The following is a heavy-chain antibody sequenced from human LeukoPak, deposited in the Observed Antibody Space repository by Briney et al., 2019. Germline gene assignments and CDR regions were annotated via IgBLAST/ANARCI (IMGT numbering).Heavy chain of an antibody. D-gene: IGHD3-22*01. CDR3: ARVFDSSGYSKTPYYGMDV. CDR1: GYTFTGYY. J-gene: IGHJ6*02. Sequence: GASVKVSFKASGYTFTGYYMHWVRPAPGQGLEWMGWINPNSGGTNYAQKFQGRVTMTRDTSISTAYMELSRLRSDDTAVYYCARVFDSSGYSKTPYYGMDVWGQGTTVTVSS. CDR2: INPNSGGT. V-gene: IGHV1-2*02.